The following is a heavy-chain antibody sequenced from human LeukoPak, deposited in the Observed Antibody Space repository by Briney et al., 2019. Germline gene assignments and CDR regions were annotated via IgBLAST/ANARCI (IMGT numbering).Heavy chain of an antibody. J-gene: IGHJ4*02. D-gene: IGHD4-11*01. CDR2: INPNSGGT. CDR3: ARETGMTTVFDY. Sequence: ASVKVSCKASGYTFTGYYMHWVRQAPGQGLEWMGWINPNSGGTNYAQKFQGRVTMTRDTSISTAYMELSRLRSDDTAVYYCARETGMTTVFDYRGQGTLVTVSS. V-gene: IGHV1-2*02. CDR1: GYTFTGYY.